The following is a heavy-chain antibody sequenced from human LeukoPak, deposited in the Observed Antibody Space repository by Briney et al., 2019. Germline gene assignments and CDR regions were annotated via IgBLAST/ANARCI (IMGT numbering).Heavy chain of an antibody. CDR3: ARGKFELGY. D-gene: IGHD3-10*01. V-gene: IGHV3-48*04. CDR1: GFTFSTCS. J-gene: IGHJ4*02. Sequence: GGSLRLSCAASGFTFSTCSMNWVRQAPGKGLEWVSYISNTGSPIYYADSVKGRFSISRDNARNSLYLQMNSLRAEDTAVYYCARGKFELGYWGQGTLVTVSS. CDR2: ISNTGSPI.